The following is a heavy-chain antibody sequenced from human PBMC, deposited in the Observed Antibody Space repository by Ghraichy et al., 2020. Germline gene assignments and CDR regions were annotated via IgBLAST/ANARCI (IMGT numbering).Heavy chain of an antibody. CDR2: IYSGGTT. J-gene: IGHJ5*02. D-gene: IGHD6-25*01. Sequence: GGPLRLSCAASGFTVINNFMTWVRQAPGKGLEWVALIYSGGTTSYADSVKGRFTLSRDRSKNTVYLQMNSLRVDDTAVYYCARGGSSSEAGSWGQGTLVTVSS. V-gene: IGHV3-66*01. CDR1: GFTVINNF. CDR3: ARGGSSSEAGS.